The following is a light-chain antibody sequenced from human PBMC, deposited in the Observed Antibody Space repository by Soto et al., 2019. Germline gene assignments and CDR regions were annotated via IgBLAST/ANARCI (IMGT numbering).Light chain of an antibody. Sequence: EIVLTQSPATLSLSPGERATLSCRASPSVPNFLAWYQQKPGQAPRPLIYGVSSRATGIPDRFSGSGSGTDFTLTISRLEPEDFAVYYCQQYDSSPRTFGQGTKVDIK. CDR1: PSVPNF. J-gene: IGKJ1*01. V-gene: IGKV3-20*01. CDR3: QQYDSSPRT. CDR2: GVS.